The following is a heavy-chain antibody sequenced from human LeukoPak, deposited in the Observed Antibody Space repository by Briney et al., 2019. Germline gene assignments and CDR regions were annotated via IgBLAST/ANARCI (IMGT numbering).Heavy chain of an antibody. CDR1: GGSISSYY. J-gene: IGHJ3*02. CDR3: ASPQNSSGPEDAFDI. D-gene: IGHD6-19*01. Sequence: SETLSLTCTVSGGSISSYYWSWIRQPPGKGLEWIGYIYYSGSTNYNPSLKSRVTISVDTSKNQFSLKLSSVTAADTAVYYCASPQNSSGPEDAFDIWGQGTMVTVPS. CDR2: IYYSGST. V-gene: IGHV4-59*08.